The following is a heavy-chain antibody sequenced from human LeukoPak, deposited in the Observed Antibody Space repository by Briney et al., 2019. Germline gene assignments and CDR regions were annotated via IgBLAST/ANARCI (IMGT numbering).Heavy chain of an antibody. J-gene: IGHJ6*04. D-gene: IGHD2-15*01. CDR3: ARRYCSGGSCYMRGYYGMDV. CDR1: NGSSRAYY. CDR2: ISHSGST. V-gene: IGHV4-34*01. Sequence: SETLALTCAGSNGSSRAYYWRLIRQSPGQGLQWSGEISHSGSTNYNPSLKLRVSISLDTSKNQFSLRLSSVSAADTAVYFCARRYCSGGSCYMRGYYGMDVWATGTTVIVSS.